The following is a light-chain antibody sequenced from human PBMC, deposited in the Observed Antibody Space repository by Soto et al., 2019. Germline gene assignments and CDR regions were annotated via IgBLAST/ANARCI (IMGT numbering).Light chain of an antibody. CDR3: QQYINWPLT. V-gene: IGKV3-15*01. CDR1: QNFGSSY. CDR2: GAS. Sequence: EVVLTQSPDTVSLSPGERATLSCRASQNFGSSYLAWYQQKPGQAPRLLIYGASTRATGIPARFSGSGSGTEFTLTISSLQSEDFAVYYCQQYINWPLTFGGGTKVDIK. J-gene: IGKJ4*01.